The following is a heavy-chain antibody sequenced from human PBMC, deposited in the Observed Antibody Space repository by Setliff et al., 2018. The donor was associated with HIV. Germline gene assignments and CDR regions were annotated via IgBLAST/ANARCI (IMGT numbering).Heavy chain of an antibody. CDR1: GYTFSSYV. D-gene: IGHD1-20*01. CDR2: ISIYNFKT. J-gene: IGHJ3*02. V-gene: IGHV1-18*01. Sequence: ASVKVSCKASGYTFSSYVINWVRQAPGQGLECMGWISIYNFKTNYAQNGQDRVTMTTDTSTKTAYMEVRSLRSDDTAAYYCARGFITGTRGAFDIWGQGTVVTVSS. CDR3: ARGFITGTRGAFDI.